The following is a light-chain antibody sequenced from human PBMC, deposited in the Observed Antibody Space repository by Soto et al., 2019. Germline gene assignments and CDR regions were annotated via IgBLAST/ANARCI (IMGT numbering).Light chain of an antibody. J-gene: IGLJ2*01. CDR2: EVS. CDR3: SSYTGSTTVL. Sequence: QSVLTQPASVSGSPGQSITISCTGTNSDVGGYNYVSWYQQHPGKAPKLMIYEVSNRPSGFSNRFSASKSGNTASLTIAGLQAEEEADYYCSSYTGSTTVLFGGGTKVTVL. V-gene: IGLV2-14*03. CDR1: NSDVGGYNY.